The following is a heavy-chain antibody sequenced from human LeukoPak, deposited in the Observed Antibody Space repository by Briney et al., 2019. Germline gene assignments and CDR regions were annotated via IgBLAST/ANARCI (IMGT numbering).Heavy chain of an antibody. D-gene: IGHD6-19*01. Sequence: GASVKVSCKASGYTFTGYYMHWVRQAPGQGLEWMGRINPNSGGTNYAQKFQGRVTMTRDTSISTAYMELSRLRSDDTAVYYCARDRGQWLDLLGVCDYWGQGTLATVSS. CDR3: ARDRGQWLDLLGVCDY. V-gene: IGHV1-2*06. CDR2: INPNSGGT. CDR1: GYTFTGYY. J-gene: IGHJ4*02.